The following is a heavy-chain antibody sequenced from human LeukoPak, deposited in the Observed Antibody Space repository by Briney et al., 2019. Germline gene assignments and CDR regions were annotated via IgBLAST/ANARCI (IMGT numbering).Heavy chain of an antibody. Sequence: GGSLRLSCSASGFTFSSYAMSWVRQAPGKGLEWVSLISGSDGSAYYADSVKGRFTISRDNSKNTLYLQMNSLRAEDTAVYYCAKAGAVVVVAAKYFDYWGQGTLVTVSS. CDR2: ISGSDGSA. CDR3: AKAGAVVVVAAKYFDY. V-gene: IGHV3-23*01. CDR1: GFTFSSYA. J-gene: IGHJ4*02. D-gene: IGHD2-15*01.